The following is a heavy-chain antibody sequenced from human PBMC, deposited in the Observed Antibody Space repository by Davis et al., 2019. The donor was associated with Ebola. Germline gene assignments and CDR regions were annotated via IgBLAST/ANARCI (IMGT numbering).Heavy chain of an antibody. CDR3: AKGLPPGTLLQEHL. V-gene: IGHV3-30*04. Sequence: GESLKISCAASAFTFSLFAMHWVRQAPGKGLQWVAVVSYDGRHKYYADSVKGRLTISRDNSRQTVYLQMSSLRADDTAVYYCAKGLPPGTLLQEHLWG. J-gene: IGHJ6*01. CDR2: VSYDGRHK. CDR1: AFTFSLFA.